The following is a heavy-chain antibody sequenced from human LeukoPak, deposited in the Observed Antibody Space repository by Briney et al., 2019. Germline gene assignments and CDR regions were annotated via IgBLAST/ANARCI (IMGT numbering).Heavy chain of an antibody. CDR2: IGSSGGST. V-gene: IGHV3-23*01. CDR3: ARAEDCSSTSCPRAFDI. Sequence: GGSLRLSCAASGFTFNNYPMSWVRQAPGKGLEWVSVIGSSGGSTHYADSVKGRFTISRDNSRNTLSLQMNSLRAEDTAVYYCARAEDCSSTSCPRAFDIWGQGTMVTVSS. J-gene: IGHJ3*02. CDR1: GFTFNNYP. D-gene: IGHD2-2*01.